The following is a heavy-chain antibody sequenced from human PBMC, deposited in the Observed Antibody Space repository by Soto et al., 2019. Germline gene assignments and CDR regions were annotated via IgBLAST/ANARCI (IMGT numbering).Heavy chain of an antibody. Sequence: GGSLRLSCADSGFSFSTYSMSWVSQTPGKGLEWVSAITATGDRTYYADSVTGRFTISRDNSKKTHYLQMTSLRAEDTAIYYCATMNGYFEYWGRGTPVTVSS. CDR3: ATMNGYFEY. V-gene: IGHV3-23*01. CDR1: GFSFSTYS. D-gene: IGHD3-22*01. CDR2: ITATGDRT. J-gene: IGHJ4*02.